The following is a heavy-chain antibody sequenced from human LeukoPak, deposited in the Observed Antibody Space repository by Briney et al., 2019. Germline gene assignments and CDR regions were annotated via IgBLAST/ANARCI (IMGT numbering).Heavy chain of an antibody. V-gene: IGHV3-23*01. Sequence: GGSLRLSCAASGFTFSSYGMSWVRQAPGKGLEWVSAISGSGGSTYYADSVKGRFTISRDNSKNTLYLQMNSLRAEDTAVYYCAKEYVLLWFGELGYYFDYWGQGTLVTVSS. D-gene: IGHD3-10*01. J-gene: IGHJ4*02. CDR1: GFTFSSYG. CDR2: ISGSGGST. CDR3: AKEYVLLWFGELGYYFDY.